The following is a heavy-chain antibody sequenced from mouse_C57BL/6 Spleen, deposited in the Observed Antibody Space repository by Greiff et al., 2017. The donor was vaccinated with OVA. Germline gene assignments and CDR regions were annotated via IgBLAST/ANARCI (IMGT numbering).Heavy chain of an antibody. V-gene: IGHV3-6*01. CDR3: AREGYYYGSSYDAMDY. CDR1: GYSITSGYY. D-gene: IGHD1-1*01. J-gene: IGHJ4*01. Sequence: EVKLQESGPGLVKPSQSLSLTCSVTGYSITSGYYWNWIRQFPGNKLEWMGYISYDGSNNYNPSLKNRISITRDTSKNQFFLKLNSVTTEDTATYYCAREGYYYGSSYDAMDYWGQGTSVTVSS. CDR2: ISYDGSN.